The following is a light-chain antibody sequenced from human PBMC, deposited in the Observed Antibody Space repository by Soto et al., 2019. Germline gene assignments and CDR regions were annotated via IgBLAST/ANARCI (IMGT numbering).Light chain of an antibody. CDR1: QSVSSIY. CDR3: EQYGSSPRT. CDR2: GVS. Sequence: EIVMTQSPATLSVSPGETVTLSCRASQSVSSIYFAWYQQKRGQAPRLLIYGVSSRATGIPDRFSGSGSGTDFTLTISRLEPEDSAVYYCEQYGSSPRTFGQGTKVDIK. V-gene: IGKV3-20*01. J-gene: IGKJ1*01.